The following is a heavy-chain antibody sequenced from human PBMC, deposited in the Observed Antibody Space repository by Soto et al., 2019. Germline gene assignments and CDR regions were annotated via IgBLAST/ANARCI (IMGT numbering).Heavy chain of an antibody. V-gene: IGHV1-69*01. CDR1: GGTFSSYT. Sequence: QVQLVQSGAEVRKPGSSVKVSCKASGGTFSSYTLSWVRQAPGRGLEWMGGVIPIFDKTKYAQKFPGRVTITADESTSTVYMELSSLRFDDTAVYYCARDRGPTRLYYYGMDVWGQGTTVTVSS. D-gene: IGHD3-10*01. CDR2: VIPIFDKT. CDR3: ARDRGPTRLYYYGMDV. J-gene: IGHJ6*02.